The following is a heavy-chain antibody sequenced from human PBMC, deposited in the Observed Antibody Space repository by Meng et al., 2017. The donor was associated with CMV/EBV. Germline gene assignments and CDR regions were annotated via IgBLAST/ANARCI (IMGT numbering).Heavy chain of an antibody. CDR1: GFTFDDYT. V-gene: IGHV3-43*01. CDR2: ISWDGGST. CDR3: AKDMGNPRGYYYGMDV. Sequence: GGSLRLSCAAPGFTFDDYTMHWVRQAPGKGLEWVSLISWDGGSTYYADSVKGRFTISRDNSKNSLYLQMNSLRTEDTALYYCAKDMGNPRGYYYGMDVWGQGTTVTVSS. J-gene: IGHJ6*02. D-gene: IGHD7-27*01.